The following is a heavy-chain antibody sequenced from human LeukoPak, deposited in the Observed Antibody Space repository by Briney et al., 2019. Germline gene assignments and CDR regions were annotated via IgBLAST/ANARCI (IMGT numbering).Heavy chain of an antibody. D-gene: IGHD3-16*02. CDR1: GYTLTELS. CDR2: FDPEDGET. J-gene: IGHJ3*02. CDR3: ATEFVGLAAFDI. Sequence: ASVKVSCKVSGYTLTELSMHWVRRAPGKGLEWMGGFDPEDGETIYAQKFQGRVTMTEDTSTDTAYMELSSLRSEDTAVYYCATEFVGLAAFDIWGQGTMVTVSS. V-gene: IGHV1-24*01.